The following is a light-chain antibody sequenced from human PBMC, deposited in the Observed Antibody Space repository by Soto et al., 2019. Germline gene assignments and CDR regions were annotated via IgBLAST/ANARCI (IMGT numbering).Light chain of an antibody. CDR2: GAS. CDR3: QHYGTSPT. V-gene: IGKV3-20*01. J-gene: IGKJ1*01. CDR1: QSVSSTY. Sequence: EIVLTQSPGTLSLSPGERATLSCRASQSVSSTYLAWYRQKPGQTPRLLIYGASSRATGIPDRFSGSGSGTDFTLTISILDPEDFAVYYCQHYGTSPTFGQGTKVEIK.